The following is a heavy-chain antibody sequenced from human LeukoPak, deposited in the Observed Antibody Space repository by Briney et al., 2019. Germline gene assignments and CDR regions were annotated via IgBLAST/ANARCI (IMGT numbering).Heavy chain of an antibody. CDR3: AKGISENWFDP. J-gene: IGHJ5*02. Sequence: GGSLRLSCAASGFTFSSYGMHWVRQAPGKGLEVVAVISYDGSNKYYADSVKGRFTISRDNSKNTLYLQMNSLRAEDTAVYYCAKGISENWFDPWGQGTLVTVSS. D-gene: IGHD2/OR15-2a*01. V-gene: IGHV3-30*18. CDR2: ISYDGSNK. CDR1: GFTFSSYG.